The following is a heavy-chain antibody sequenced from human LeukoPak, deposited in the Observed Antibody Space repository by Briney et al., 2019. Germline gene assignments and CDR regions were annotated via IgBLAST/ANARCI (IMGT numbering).Heavy chain of an antibody. V-gene: IGHV4-59*08. CDR1: GGSIRSYY. CDR2: IYYSGST. J-gene: IGHJ6*02. Sequence: SETLSLTCTVSGGSIRSYYWSWIRQPPGKGLEWIGYIYYSGSTNYNPSLKSRVTISVDTSKNQFSLRLSSVTAADTGVYYCARSDLGYRSGGSCYLPYYYYYGMDVWGQGTTVTVSS. D-gene: IGHD2-15*01. CDR3: ARSDLGYRSGGSCYLPYYYYYGMDV.